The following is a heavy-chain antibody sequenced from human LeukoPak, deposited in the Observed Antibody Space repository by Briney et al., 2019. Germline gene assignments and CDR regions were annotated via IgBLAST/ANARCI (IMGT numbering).Heavy chain of an antibody. Sequence: PSETLSLTCTVSGGSISSDYWSWIRQSPGKGLEWLGYMYYIGSNNYNPSLKSRVTISLDTFKNQFPLRLSSVTAADTAVYYCARHAPGGFGELEPFDYWGQGILVTVSS. CDR3: ARHAPGGFGELEPFDY. V-gene: IGHV4-59*08. D-gene: IGHD3-10*01. J-gene: IGHJ4*02. CDR1: GGSISSDY. CDR2: MYYIGSN.